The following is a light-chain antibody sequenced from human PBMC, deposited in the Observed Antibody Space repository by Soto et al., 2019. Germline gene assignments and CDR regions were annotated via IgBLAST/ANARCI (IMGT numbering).Light chain of an antibody. CDR1: SSDVGGYHY. J-gene: IGLJ2*01. V-gene: IGLV2-8*01. CDR2: EVS. CDR3: SSVAGNNNVV. Sequence: QSALTQPPSASGSPGQSVTISCTGTSSDVGGYHYVSWYQQHPGKAPKLMISEVSKRPSGVPDRFSGSKSGNTASLTVSGLQAEDEAYYYCSSVAGNNNVVFGGGTKVTVL.